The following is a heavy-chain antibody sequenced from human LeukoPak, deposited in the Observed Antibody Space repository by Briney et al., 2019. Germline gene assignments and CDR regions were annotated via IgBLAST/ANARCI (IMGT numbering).Heavy chain of an antibody. V-gene: IGHV4-30-4*02. CDR3: ARVYGSGRYYYYGMDV. CDR2: IYYSGST. CDR1: GGSISSGDYY. D-gene: IGHD3-10*01. Sequence: PSDTLSLTCTVSGGSISSGDYYWSWNRQPPGQGLEWIGYIYYSGSTYYNPSLKSRVTISVDTSKNQFSLKLSSVTAADTAVYYCARVYGSGRYYYYGMDVWGKGTTVTVSS. J-gene: IGHJ6*04.